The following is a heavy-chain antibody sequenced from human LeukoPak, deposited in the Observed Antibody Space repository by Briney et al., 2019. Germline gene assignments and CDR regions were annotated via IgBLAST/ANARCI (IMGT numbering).Heavy chain of an antibody. Sequence: ASVEVSCKASGFTFTGYYMLWVRQAPGQGLEWLGWINTISGGTIYAQKFQGRVTLTRDTSITTAYRELRSLTSDDTAVYYGARPLSEGDYWGQGTLVTVSS. V-gene: IGHV1-2*02. CDR3: ARPLSEGDY. CDR1: GFTFTGYY. J-gene: IGHJ4*02. CDR2: INTISGGT.